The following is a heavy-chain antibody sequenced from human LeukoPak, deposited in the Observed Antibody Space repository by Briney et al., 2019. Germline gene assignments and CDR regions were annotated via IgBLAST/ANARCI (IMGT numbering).Heavy chain of an antibody. D-gene: IGHD3-3*01. CDR3: AREAHLGYDFWSGYYGVRAFDI. Sequence: SDTVSLMCTVCVRSINSWYGSWMPQPSGEPREGSVRIYTSGSTNYTPSLKRRDTISVAKSKNHFSPKLSSVTAADPAVYYCAREAHLGYDFWSGYYGVRAFDIWGQGTMVTVSS. CDR1: VRSINSWY. J-gene: IGHJ3*02. V-gene: IGHV4-4*07. CDR2: IYTSGST.